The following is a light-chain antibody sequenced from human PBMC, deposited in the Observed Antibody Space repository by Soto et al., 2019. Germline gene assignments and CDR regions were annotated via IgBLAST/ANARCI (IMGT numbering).Light chain of an antibody. J-gene: IGLJ3*02. V-gene: IGLV2-14*01. Sequence: QSVLTQPASVSGSPGQSITISCTGTSSDVGGYNYVSWYQQHPGKAPKLMIYEVSNRPSGVSHRFSASKSGNTASLTISGLQSEDEADYYCSSYTSSSTWVFGGGTKLTVL. CDR2: EVS. CDR1: SSDVGGYNY. CDR3: SSYTSSSTWV.